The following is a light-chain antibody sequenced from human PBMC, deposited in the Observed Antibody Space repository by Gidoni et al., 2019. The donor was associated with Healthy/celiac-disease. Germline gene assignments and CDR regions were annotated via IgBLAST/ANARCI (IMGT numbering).Light chain of an antibody. V-gene: IGLV2-23*02. CDR3: CSYAGSSTFVV. CDR2: EDS. J-gene: IGLJ2*01. Sequence: QSALTQPASVSGSPGQSITISCTGTSSDGGSYNLVSWYQQHPGKAPKLMIYEDSKRPSGVSNRFSGSKSGNTASLTISWLQAEDEADYYCCSYAGSSTFVVFGGGTKLTVL. CDR1: SSDGGSYNL.